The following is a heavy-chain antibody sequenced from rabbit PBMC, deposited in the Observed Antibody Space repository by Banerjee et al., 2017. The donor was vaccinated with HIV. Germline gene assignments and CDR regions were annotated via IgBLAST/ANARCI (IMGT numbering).Heavy chain of an antibody. J-gene: IGHJ6*01. D-gene: IGHD4-1*01. CDR1: GFSFSSSDY. CDR2: IAGSSSGFT. CDR3: VREVAAKFAL. V-gene: IGHV1S40*01. Sequence: QSLEESGGGLVQPEGSLALTCKASGFSFSSSDYICWVRQAPGKGLEWISCIAGSSSGFTYSATWAKGRFTISKTSSTTVTLQLNSLTAADTATYFCVREVAAKFALWGPGTLVTVS.